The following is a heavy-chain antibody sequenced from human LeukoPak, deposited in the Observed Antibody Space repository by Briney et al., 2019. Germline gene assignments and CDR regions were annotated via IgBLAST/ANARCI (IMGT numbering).Heavy chain of an antibody. D-gene: IGHD5-18*01. CDR3: ARGRGYSYDY. CDR2: LYYSGST. V-gene: IGHV4-59*11. Sequence: SETLSHTCSVSGGSISSHQWSWIRQPPGKGVEWVGYLYYSGSTNYNPSLKSTVTISVATSKNQFSLKLSCVTVADTAVYYCARGRGYSYDYWGQGTLVTVSS. J-gene: IGHJ4*02. CDR1: GGSISSHQ.